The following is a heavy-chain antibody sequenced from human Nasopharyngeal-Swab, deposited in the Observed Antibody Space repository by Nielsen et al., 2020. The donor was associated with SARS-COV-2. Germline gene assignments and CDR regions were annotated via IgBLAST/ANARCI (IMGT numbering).Heavy chain of an antibody. V-gene: IGHV3-33*01. CDR2: IWYDGSNK. CDR3: ARDRIAVAGIIDY. CDR1: GFTFSSYG. Sequence: GGSLRLSCAASGFTFSSYGMHWVRQAPGKGLEWVAVIWYDGSNKYYADSVKGRFTISRDNSKNTLYLQMNSLRAEDKAVYYCARDRIAVAGIIDYWGQGTLVTVSS. D-gene: IGHD6-19*01. J-gene: IGHJ4*02.